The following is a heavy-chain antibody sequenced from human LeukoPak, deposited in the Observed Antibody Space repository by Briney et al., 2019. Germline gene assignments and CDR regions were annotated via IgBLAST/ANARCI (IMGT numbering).Heavy chain of an antibody. CDR1: GGSISSYY. Sequence: PSETLSLTCTVSGGSISSYYWSWIRQPPGKGLEWIGYIYYSGSTNYNPSLKSRVTISADTSKNQFSLKLSSVTAADTAVYYCARAFQGSSIAVGFDPWGQGTLVTVSS. V-gene: IGHV4-59*01. J-gene: IGHJ5*02. CDR2: IYYSGST. D-gene: IGHD6-19*01. CDR3: ARAFQGSSIAVGFDP.